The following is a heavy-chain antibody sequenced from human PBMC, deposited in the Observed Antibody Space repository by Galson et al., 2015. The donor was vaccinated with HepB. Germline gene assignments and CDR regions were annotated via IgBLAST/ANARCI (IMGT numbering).Heavy chain of an antibody. CDR1: GDSVSSKVAA. CDR2: AFYRSKWSH. Sequence: CAISGDSVSSKVAAWIWIRQSPSRGLKWLGRAFYRSKWSHDYAVSVKGRITIIADTSKNQFSLHPNSVTPEDSAVYYCARATGIVGTIDYFDYWGRGTLVTVSS. V-gene: IGHV6-1*01. J-gene: IGHJ4*02. CDR3: ARATGIVGTIDYFDY. D-gene: IGHD5-12*01.